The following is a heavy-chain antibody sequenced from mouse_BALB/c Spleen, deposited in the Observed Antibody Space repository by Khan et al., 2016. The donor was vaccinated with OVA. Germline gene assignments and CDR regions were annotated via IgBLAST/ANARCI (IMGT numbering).Heavy chain of an antibody. J-gene: IGHJ2*01. D-gene: IGHD2-14*01. V-gene: IGHV5-6-5*01. Sequence: EVELVESGGDLVKPGGSLKLSCAASGFTFSSYVMSWVRQTPEKRLEWVASISSGGSTYYPDSVKGRFTISRDNARNILYLQMSSLRSEDTAMYYCAREAYRYDEYYFAYWGQGTMLTVSA. CDR2: ISSGGST. CDR3: AREAYRYDEYYFAY. CDR1: GFTFSSYV.